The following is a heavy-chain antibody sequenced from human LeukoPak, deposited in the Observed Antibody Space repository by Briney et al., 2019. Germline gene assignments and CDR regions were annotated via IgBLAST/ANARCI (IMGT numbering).Heavy chain of an antibody. CDR3: ARARSGYDPKYFDY. J-gene: IGHJ4*02. CDR1: GGSFSGYY. CDR2: INHSGST. V-gene: IGHV4-34*01. D-gene: IGHD5-12*01. Sequence: SETLSLTCAVYGGSFSGYYWSWIRQPPGKGLEWIGEINHSGSTNYNPSLKSRVTISVDTSKNQFSLKLSSVTAADTAVYYCARARSGYDPKYFDYWGQGTLVTVSS.